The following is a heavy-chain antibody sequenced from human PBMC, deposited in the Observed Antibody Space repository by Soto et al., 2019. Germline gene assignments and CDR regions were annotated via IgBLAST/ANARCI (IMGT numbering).Heavy chain of an antibody. Sequence: SSETLSLTCTVSGGSISSGGYYWSWIRQHPGKGLEWIGYIYYSGSTYYNPSLKSRVTISVDTSKNQFSLKLSSVTAADTAVYYCAQENKYCSSTSCFIPTWGQGTLVTVSS. V-gene: IGHV4-31*03. J-gene: IGHJ5*02. D-gene: IGHD2-2*01. CDR2: IYYSGST. CDR3: AQENKYCSSTSCFIPT. CDR1: GGSISSGGYY.